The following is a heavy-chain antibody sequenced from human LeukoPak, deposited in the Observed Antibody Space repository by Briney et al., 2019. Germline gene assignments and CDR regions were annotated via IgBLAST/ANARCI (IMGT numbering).Heavy chain of an antibody. Sequence: AGGYLRLSCAASGFTFSSYAMHWVRQAPGKGLEWVAVISYDGSNKYYADSVKGRFTISRDNSKNTLYLQMNSLRAEDTAVYYCANLDYWGQGTLVTVSS. CDR1: GFTFSSYA. CDR2: ISYDGSNK. V-gene: IGHV3-30-3*01. J-gene: IGHJ4*02. CDR3: ANLDY.